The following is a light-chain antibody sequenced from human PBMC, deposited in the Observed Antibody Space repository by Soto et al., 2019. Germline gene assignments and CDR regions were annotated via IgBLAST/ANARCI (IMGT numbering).Light chain of an antibody. V-gene: IGLV2-14*01. CDR1: SSDVGGYDY. CDR2: EVS. Sequence: QSALTQPASVSASPGQSITISCTGTSSDVGGYDYVSWYQQHPGKAPKLMLYEVSNRPSGVSNRFSGSKSGNTASLAITGLQAEDEADYYCQSYDSSLIVSKVFGTGTKVTVL. CDR3: QSYDSSLIVSKV. J-gene: IGLJ1*01.